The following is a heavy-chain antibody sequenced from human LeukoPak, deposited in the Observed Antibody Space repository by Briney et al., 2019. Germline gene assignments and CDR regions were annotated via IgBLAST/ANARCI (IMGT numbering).Heavy chain of an antibody. CDR2: GSAYNGNT. CDR1: HCTFTSYG. Sequence: ASVKVPYKASHCTFTSYGISWVRQAPGQGLEWIGWGSAYNGNTNYAQKLQGRVTMTTDPSTSTAYMELRSLRSDDTAVYYCARGSGSYGIGGPGDFDYWGQGTLVTVSS. V-gene: IGHV1-18*01. CDR3: ARGSGSYGIGGPGDFDY. J-gene: IGHJ4*02. D-gene: IGHD1-26*01.